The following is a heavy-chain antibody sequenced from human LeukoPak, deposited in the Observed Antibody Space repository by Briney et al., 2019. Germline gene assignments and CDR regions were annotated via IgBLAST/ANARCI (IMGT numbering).Heavy chain of an antibody. V-gene: IGHV4-59*08. J-gene: IGHJ6*02. CDR1: GCSISSYY. Sequence: PSETLSLTCTVSGCSISSYYWNWIRQPPGKGLEWIGYIYDSGSTDYNPSRKSRVTLLVDTSKNQFSLILSSVTAADTAVYYCARTQTYYDVWSGYYEYSYGRDVWGQGTTVTVSS. CDR2: IYDSGST. CDR3: ARTQTYYDVWSGYYEYSYGRDV. D-gene: IGHD3-3*01.